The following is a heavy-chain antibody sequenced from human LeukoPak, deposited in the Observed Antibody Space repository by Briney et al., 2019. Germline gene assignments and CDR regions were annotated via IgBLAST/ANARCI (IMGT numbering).Heavy chain of an antibody. D-gene: IGHD5-18*01. Sequence: GGSLRLSCAASGFTFSNYAMSWVRQAPGKGLEWVSAISGGADSTYDADSVKGRFTISRDNSKNTLYLQMNSLRAEDTALYYCAKDPGYNYGNYFDYWGQGTLVTVSS. CDR3: AKDPGYNYGNYFDY. CDR2: ISGGADST. V-gene: IGHV3-23*01. J-gene: IGHJ4*02. CDR1: GFTFSNYA.